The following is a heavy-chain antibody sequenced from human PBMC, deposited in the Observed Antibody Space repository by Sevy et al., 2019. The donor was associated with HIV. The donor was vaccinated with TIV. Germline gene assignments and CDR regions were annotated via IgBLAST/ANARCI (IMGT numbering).Heavy chain of an antibody. D-gene: IGHD3-10*01. CDR1: GITFSRYW. V-gene: IGHV3-7*01. CDR3: ARGRSRADAFDI. J-gene: IGHJ3*02. CDR2: IKQDGSEK. Sequence: GGSLRLSCAASGITFSRYWMSWVRQAPGKGLEWVANIKQDGSEKYYVDSVKGRFTISRDNAKNPLYLQMYSLRGEDTAVYYCARGRSRADAFDIWGQGTLVTVSS.